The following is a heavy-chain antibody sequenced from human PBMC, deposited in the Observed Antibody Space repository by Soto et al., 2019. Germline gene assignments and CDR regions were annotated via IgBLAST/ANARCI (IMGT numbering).Heavy chain of an antibody. V-gene: IGHV3-48*02. Sequence: GGSLRLSCEGFGYTFRGYGMIWVRQAPGKGLECVSYISSDETIVNYADYVKGRFTISRDSAKNSLFLQMNSLRDEDTAVYYCVRGGGVGTTWGYYWGQGAQVTVSS. CDR2: ISSDETIV. CDR3: VRGGGVGTTWGYY. D-gene: IGHD1-26*01. J-gene: IGHJ4*02. CDR1: GYTFRGYG.